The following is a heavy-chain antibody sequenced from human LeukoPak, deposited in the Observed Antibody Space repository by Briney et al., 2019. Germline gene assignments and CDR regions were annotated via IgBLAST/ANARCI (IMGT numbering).Heavy chain of an antibody. CDR3: ARDLMIRGVHSFDC. J-gene: IGHJ4*02. CDR1: GFSISDHY. D-gene: IGHD3-10*01. V-gene: IGHV3-72*01. Sequence: GGSLSLSCAASGFSISDHYIDWVRHAPGKGLEGGGRSRNKASNNTSEYAASVTVTLTISRDDSKNSQYLQMNSLKTEDTAVYYCARDLMIRGVHSFDCWGQGTLVTVSS. CDR2: SRNKASNNTS.